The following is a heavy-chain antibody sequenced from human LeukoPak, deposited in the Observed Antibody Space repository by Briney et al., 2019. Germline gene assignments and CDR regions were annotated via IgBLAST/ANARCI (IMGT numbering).Heavy chain of an antibody. J-gene: IGHJ4*02. V-gene: IGHV3-49*03. Sequence: GGSLRLSCTASGFTFGDYAMSWFRQAPGKGLEWGGFIRSKAYGGTTEYAASVKGRFTISRDDSKSIAYLQMNSLKTEDTAVYYCTRGQVAAAGPPYYFDYWGQGTLVTVSS. CDR2: IRSKAYGGTT. CDR3: TRGQVAAAGPPYYFDY. CDR1: GFTFGDYA. D-gene: IGHD6-13*01.